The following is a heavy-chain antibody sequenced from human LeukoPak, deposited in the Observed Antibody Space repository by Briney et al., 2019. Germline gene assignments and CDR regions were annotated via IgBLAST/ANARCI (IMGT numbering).Heavy chain of an antibody. Sequence: PGRSLRLSCAASGFTFSSYGMHWVRQAPGKGLEWVAVISYDGSNKYYADSVKGRFTISRDNSKNTLYLQMNSLRAEDTAVYYCAKGGYANWFDPWGQGTLVTVSS. CDR1: GFTFSSYG. D-gene: IGHD2-15*01. CDR2: ISYDGSNK. V-gene: IGHV3-30*18. J-gene: IGHJ5*02. CDR3: AKGGYANWFDP.